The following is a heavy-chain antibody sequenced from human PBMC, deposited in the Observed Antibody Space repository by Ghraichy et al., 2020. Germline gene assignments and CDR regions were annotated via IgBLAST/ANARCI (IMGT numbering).Heavy chain of an antibody. Sequence: GGSLRLSCAASGFTFRTYAMSWVRQAPGKGLEWVSAITDNGGTTYDAESVKGRFTISRDNSKNTLFLQMNSLRGEDTAVYYCAKFARDWPNEYRQHWGQGALVTVSS. CDR3: AKFARDWPNEYRQH. D-gene: IGHD3/OR15-3a*01. CDR2: ITDNGGTT. CDR1: GFTFRTYA. V-gene: IGHV3-23*01. J-gene: IGHJ1*01.